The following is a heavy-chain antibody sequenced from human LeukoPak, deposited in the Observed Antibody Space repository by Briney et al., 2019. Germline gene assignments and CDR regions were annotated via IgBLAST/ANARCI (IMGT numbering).Heavy chain of an antibody. CDR3: ARDRRGSGYYYFDY. CDR2: IYYSGST. V-gene: IGHV4-59*01. D-gene: IGHD3-22*01. J-gene: IGHJ4*02. CDR1: GGSISSYY. Sequence: SETLSLTCTVSGGSISSYYWSWIRQPPGKGLEWIGYIYYSGSTNYNPSLKSRVTISVDTSKNQFSLKLSSVTAADTAVYYCARDRRGSGYYYFDYWGRGTLVTVSS.